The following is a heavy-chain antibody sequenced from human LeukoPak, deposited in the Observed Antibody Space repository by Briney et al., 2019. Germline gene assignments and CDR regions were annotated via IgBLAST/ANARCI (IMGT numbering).Heavy chain of an antibody. CDR1: GFTLSSYE. CDR2: ISSSGSTI. V-gene: IGHV3-48*03. CDR3: ARLATPDAFDI. D-gene: IGHD5-12*01. Sequence: GGSLRLSCAASGFTLSSYEMNWVRQAPGKGLEWVSYISSSGSTIYYADSVKGRFTISRDNAKNSLYLQMNSPRAEDTAVYYCARLATPDAFDIWGQGTMVTVSS. J-gene: IGHJ3*02.